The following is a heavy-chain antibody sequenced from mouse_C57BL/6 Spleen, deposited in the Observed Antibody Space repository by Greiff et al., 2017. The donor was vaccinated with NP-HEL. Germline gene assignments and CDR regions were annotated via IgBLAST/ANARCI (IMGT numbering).Heavy chain of an antibody. CDR3: ARGYDSPWFAY. Sequence: VQLQQSGPELVKPGASVKISCKASGYSFTGYYMNWVKQSPEKSLEWIGEINPSTGGTTYNQKFKAKATLTVDKSSSTAYMQLKSLTSEDSAVYYCARGYDSPWFAYWGQGTLVTVSA. V-gene: IGHV1-42*01. J-gene: IGHJ3*01. D-gene: IGHD2-4*01. CDR2: INPSTGGT. CDR1: GYSFTGYY.